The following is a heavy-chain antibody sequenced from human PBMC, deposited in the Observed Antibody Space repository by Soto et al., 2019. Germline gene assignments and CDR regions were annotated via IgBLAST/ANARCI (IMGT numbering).Heavy chain of an antibody. V-gene: IGHV3-30-3*01. CDR2: ISYGGTNQ. J-gene: IGHJ4*02. Sequence: PGGSLRLACAASGFTFNNYAMHWVRQAPGKGLEWVALISYGGTNQYYADSVKGRFTISRDNSKNTLYLQMTSLRVEDTALYYCVREDMADYYFDYWGQGTLVTVSS. CDR3: VREDMADYYFDY. CDR1: GFTFNNYA.